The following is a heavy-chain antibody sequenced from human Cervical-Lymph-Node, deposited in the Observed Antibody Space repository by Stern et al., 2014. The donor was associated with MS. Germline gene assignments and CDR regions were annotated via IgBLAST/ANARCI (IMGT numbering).Heavy chain of an antibody. Sequence: MQLVESGPGLVKPSDTLSLTCTVSGGSVSIGSYYYSWIRQPPGKGLEWTGYISYSGSTYYSPSLRSRVTISLDKSKTHFSLELSSVTAADTAMYYCARGIVSTRPYFETWGPGILVTVSS. V-gene: IGHV4-61*03. D-gene: IGHD2-15*01. CDR3: ARGIVSTRPYFET. J-gene: IGHJ4*02. CDR1: GGSVSIGSYY. CDR2: ISYSGST.